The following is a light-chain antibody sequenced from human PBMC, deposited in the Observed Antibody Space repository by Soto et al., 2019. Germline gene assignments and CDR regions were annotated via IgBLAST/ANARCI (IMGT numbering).Light chain of an antibody. CDR1: QSISSY. V-gene: IGKV1-39*01. CDR2: SAS. CDR3: QQFSSNPIT. Sequence: DIQMTQSPSSLSASVGDRVTITCRASQSISSYLNWYQQKPGKDPNLLNYSASKLHSGVPSRFSGSGSGIDFTIIISSMHPEDFATYYCQQFSSNPITFGGGTRV. J-gene: IGKJ4*01.